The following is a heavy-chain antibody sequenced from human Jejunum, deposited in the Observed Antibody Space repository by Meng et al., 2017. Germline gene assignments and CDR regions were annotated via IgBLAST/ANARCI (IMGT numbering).Heavy chain of an antibody. V-gene: IGHV1-18*01. Sequence: QVQVVQSGVEVKKHGASVKVSCKAAGYIFNNNGVSWVRQAPGQGPEWMGWISAYNGNTNYAQNFQGRFTMTTDTSTSTAYMELRSLRSDDTAVYYCARDLPGGTKGTWLDLWGQGTLVTVSS. D-gene: IGHD1-14*01. CDR3: ARDLPGGTKGTWLDL. CDR1: GYIFNNNG. CDR2: ISAYNGNT. J-gene: IGHJ5*02.